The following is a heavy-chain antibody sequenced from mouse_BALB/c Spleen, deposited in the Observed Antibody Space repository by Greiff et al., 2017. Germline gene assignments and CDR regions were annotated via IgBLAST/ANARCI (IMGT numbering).Heavy chain of an antibody. D-gene: IGHD2-2*01. J-gene: IGHJ3*01. V-gene: IGHV2-9*02. CDR1: GFSLTSYG. CDR3: ARDGGYDRTWFAY. Sequence: VQLQQSGPGLVAPSQSLSITCTVSGFSLTSYGVHWVRQPPGKGLEWLGVIWAGGSTNYNSALMSRLSISKDNSKSQVFLKMNSLQTDDTAMYYCARDGGYDRTWFAYWGQGTLVTVSA. CDR2: IWAGGST.